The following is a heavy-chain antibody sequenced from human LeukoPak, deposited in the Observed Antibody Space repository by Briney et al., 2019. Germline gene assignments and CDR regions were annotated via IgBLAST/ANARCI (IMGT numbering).Heavy chain of an antibody. D-gene: IGHD2-15*01. Sequence: SETLSLTCTVSGGSISSGGYYWSWIRQHPGKGLEWIGNVYYSGSTYYNPSLKSRVTISVDTSKNQFSLKLSSVTAADTAVYYCARVIGYCSGGSCYPYNWFDPWGQGTLVTVSS. CDR3: ARVIGYCSGGSCYPYNWFDP. V-gene: IGHV4-31*03. J-gene: IGHJ5*02. CDR1: GGSISSGGYY. CDR2: VYYSGST.